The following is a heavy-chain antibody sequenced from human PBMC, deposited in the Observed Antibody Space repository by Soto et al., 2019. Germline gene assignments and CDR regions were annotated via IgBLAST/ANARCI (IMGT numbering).Heavy chain of an antibody. D-gene: IGHD5-18*01. CDR3: VSDRGYGHASVPYS. J-gene: IGHJ4*02. Sequence: QAQLVESGEGVVQPGRSLRLSCAASGFTFSSYGMHWVRQAPVTGLEWGAVISYDGGLQHYADSVKGRFTISRDNSKNMVLLQMNSLRAEDTAVYYCVSDRGYGHASVPYSWGQGTLVSVSS. CDR2: ISYDGGLQ. CDR1: GFTFSSYG. V-gene: IGHV3-30*03.